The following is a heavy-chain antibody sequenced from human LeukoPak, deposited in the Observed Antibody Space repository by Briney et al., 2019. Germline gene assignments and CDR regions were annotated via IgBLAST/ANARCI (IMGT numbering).Heavy chain of an antibody. J-gene: IGHJ4*02. CDR3: ARDFWGAYRVDFYDY. V-gene: IGHV3-7*01. CDR1: GCTFSNYW. CDR2: IKQDGSET. D-gene: IGHD3-3*01. Sequence: GGSLRLSCAASGCTFSNYWMSWVRRAPGKGLEWVANIKQDGSETYYVDSVRGRFTISRDNAKNSLYLQMNSLRADDTAIYYCARDFWGAYRVDFYDYWGQGALVTVSS.